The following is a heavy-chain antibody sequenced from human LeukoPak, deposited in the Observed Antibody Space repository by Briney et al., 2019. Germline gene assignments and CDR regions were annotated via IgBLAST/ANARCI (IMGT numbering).Heavy chain of an antibody. D-gene: IGHD3-3*01. V-gene: IGHV4-39*07. J-gene: IGHJ5*02. Sequence: SETLSLTCTVSGGSISSSSYYWGWLRQPPGTGLEWLGSIYYSGSTYYNPSLKSRVTISVDTSKNQFSLKLSSVTAADTAVYYCARALRFLEWLSSGGPWFGPWGQGTLVTVSS. CDR2: IYYSGST. CDR1: GGSISSSSYY. CDR3: ARALRFLEWLSSGGPWFGP.